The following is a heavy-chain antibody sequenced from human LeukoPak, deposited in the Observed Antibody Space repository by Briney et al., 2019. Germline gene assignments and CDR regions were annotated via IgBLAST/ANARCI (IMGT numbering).Heavy chain of an antibody. J-gene: IGHJ5*02. D-gene: IGHD3-22*01. CDR2: IYYSGST. CDR1: GGSISSGGYY. Sequence: SETLSLTCTVSGGSISSGGYYWSWIRQHPGKGLEWIGYIYYSGSTYYNPPLKSRVTISVDTSKNQFSLKLSSVTAADTAVYYCARDRYYYDSSGYYSGLWFDPWGQGTLSPSPQ. V-gene: IGHV4-31*03. CDR3: ARDRYYYDSSGYYSGLWFDP.